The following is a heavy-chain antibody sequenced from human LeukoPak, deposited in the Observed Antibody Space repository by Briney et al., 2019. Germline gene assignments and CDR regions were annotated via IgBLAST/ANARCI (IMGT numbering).Heavy chain of an antibody. V-gene: IGHV4-34*01. CDR2: INDSGST. CDR3: ARVIDYDSSGYYLGY. D-gene: IGHD3-22*01. Sequence: SETLSLTCAVYGGSFSSYYWSWIRQPPGKGLEWIGEINDSGSTNCNPSLKSRVSISVDTSKNQFSLKLSSVTAADTAVYYCARVIDYDSSGYYLGYWGQGTRVTVSS. CDR1: GGSFSSYY. J-gene: IGHJ4*02.